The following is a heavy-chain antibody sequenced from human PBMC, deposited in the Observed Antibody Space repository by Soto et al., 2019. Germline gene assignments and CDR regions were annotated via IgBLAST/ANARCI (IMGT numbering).Heavy chain of an antibody. J-gene: IGHJ6*02. CDR1: GGTFSSYA. V-gene: IGHV1-69*01. CDR2: LIPIFGTA. CDR3: ARVAAGQTYYYYYGMDV. Sequence: QVQLVQSGAEVKKPGSSVKVSCKASGGTFSSYAISWVRQAPGQGLEWMGGLIPIFGTANYAQKFQGRVTITADESTSTAYMELSSLRSEDTAVYYCARVAAGQTYYYYYGMDVWGQVTTVTVAS. D-gene: IGHD6-19*01.